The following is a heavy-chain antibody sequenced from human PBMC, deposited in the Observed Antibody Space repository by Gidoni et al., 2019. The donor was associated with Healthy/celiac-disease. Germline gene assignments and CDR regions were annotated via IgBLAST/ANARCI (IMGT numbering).Heavy chain of an antibody. D-gene: IGHD6-13*01. CDR2: INHSGST. J-gene: IGHJ4*02. V-gene: IGHV4-34*01. Sequence: QVQLQQWGAGLLQPSETLFLTCAVYGGSFSGYYRSWIRQPPGKGLEWIGEINHSGSTNYNPSLKSRVTIAVDTSKNQFALKLSSVTAADTAVYYCARGLESSSWHARQKTWVYCDYWGQGTLVTVSS. CDR3: ARGLESSSWHARQKTWVYCDY. CDR1: GGSFSGYY.